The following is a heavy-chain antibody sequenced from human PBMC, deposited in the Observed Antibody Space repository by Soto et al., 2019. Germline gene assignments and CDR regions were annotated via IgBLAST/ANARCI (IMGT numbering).Heavy chain of an antibody. J-gene: IGHJ4*02. Sequence: QVQLQESGPGLVKPSETLSLTCTVAGGSISSYYWSWIRQPPGKVLEWIGYIFYSGSTNYNPSLMSGATISVDTSKYQCSLKLNSMTAADTAVYYCARHNYGSGSTYFDYWGQGTLVTVSS. D-gene: IGHD3-10*01. CDR1: GGSISSYY. V-gene: IGHV4-59*08. CDR2: IFYSGST. CDR3: ARHNYGSGSTYFDY.